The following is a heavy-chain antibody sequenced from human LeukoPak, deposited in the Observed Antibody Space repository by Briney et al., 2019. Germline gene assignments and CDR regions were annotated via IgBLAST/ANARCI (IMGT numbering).Heavy chain of an antibody. J-gene: IGHJ4*02. CDR1: GYTFTGYY. D-gene: IGHD2-2*02. V-gene: IGHV1-2*02. CDR3: TVENIVVIPAAIHESSY. CDR2: INPNSGGT. Sequence: HRASVQVSCKASGYTFTGYYMHWVRQAPGQGLEWMGWINPNSGGTNYAQKFQGRVTMTRDKSIITAYMELSSLRSDDTAVYYCTVENIVVIPAAIHESSYWGQGTLVTVSS.